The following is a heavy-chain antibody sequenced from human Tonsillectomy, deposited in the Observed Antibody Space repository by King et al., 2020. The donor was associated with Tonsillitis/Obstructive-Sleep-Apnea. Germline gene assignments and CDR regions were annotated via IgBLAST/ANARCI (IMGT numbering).Heavy chain of an antibody. D-gene: IGHD3-10*01. Sequence: TLQESGPTLVKPTQTLTLTCTFSGFSLSTGGVGVGWIRQPPGKALEWLALIYWDDDKRYSPSLKSRPTITKDTSKNQVVLTLTNMDPVDTATYFCARGSYDSDAFDIWGQGTMVTVSS. CDR2: IYWDDDK. V-gene: IGHV2-5*02. CDR3: ARGSYDSDAFDI. CDR1: GFSLSTGGVG. J-gene: IGHJ3*02.